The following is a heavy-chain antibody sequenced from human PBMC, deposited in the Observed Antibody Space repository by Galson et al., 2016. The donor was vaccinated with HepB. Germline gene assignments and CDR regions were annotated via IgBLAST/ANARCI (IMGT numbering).Heavy chain of an antibody. D-gene: IGHD3-10*01. CDR2: VSGSGGSS. Sequence: SLRLSCAASGFTFSSYAMSWVRQAPGKGLEWVSTVSGSGGSSYYADSVKGRFTISRDNSKNTLYLQMHSLRAEDTAVYFCARETDYNVHSFDYWGLGTLVTVSS. CDR3: ARETDYNVHSFDY. CDR1: GFTFSSYA. J-gene: IGHJ4*02. V-gene: IGHV3-23*01.